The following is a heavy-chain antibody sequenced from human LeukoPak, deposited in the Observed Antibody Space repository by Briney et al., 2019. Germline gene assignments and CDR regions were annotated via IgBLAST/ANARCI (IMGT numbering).Heavy chain of an antibody. CDR1: GLTFRSYA. D-gene: IGHD3-9*01. V-gene: IGHV3-23*01. J-gene: IGHJ4*02. CDR2: VSGSGSNT. Sequence: GGSLRLSCAASGLTFRSYAMSWVRQARGKGMEWVSSVSGSGSNTDYADSVKGRFTISRDNSKNTLHLQMNSLRAEDTAVYYCAKDLNGYYKAIDYWGQGTLVTVSS. CDR3: AKDLNGYYKAIDY.